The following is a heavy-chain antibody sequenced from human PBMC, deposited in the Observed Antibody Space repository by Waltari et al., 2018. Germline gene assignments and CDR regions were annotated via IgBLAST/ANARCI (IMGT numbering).Heavy chain of an antibody. V-gene: IGHV4-34*01. CDR3: ARGFGSGWSYYFDY. J-gene: IGHJ4*02. CDR1: GGSFSGYY. CDR2: INHSGST. D-gene: IGHD6-19*01. Sequence: QVQLQQWGAGLLKPSETLSLTCAVYGGSFSGYYWSWIRQPPGKGLEWIGEINHSGSTNYHPSLKSRVTISVDTSKNQFSLKLSSVTAADTAVYYCARGFGSGWSYYFDYWGQGTLVTVSS.